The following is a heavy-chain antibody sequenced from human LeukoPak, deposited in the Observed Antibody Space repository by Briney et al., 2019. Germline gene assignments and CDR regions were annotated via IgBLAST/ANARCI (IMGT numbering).Heavy chain of an antibody. CDR1: GFTFSSYA. V-gene: IGHV3-23*01. CDR3: AKVKSSGSSSWPYYYAMDV. Sequence: PGGSLRLSCAASGFTFSSYAMSWVRQAPGKGLEWVSAISGSGGSTYYADSVKGRFTISRDNSKNTLYLQMNSLRAEDTAVYYCAKVKSSGSSSWPYYYAMDVWGQGTTVTVSS. CDR2: ISGSGGST. D-gene: IGHD6-13*01. J-gene: IGHJ6*02.